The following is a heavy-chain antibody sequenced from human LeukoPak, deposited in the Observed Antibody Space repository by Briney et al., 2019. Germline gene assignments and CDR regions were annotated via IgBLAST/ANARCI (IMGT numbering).Heavy chain of an antibody. CDR3: AKDPFPYYYDSTCPEH. Sequence: PGGSLRLSCAASGFTFSSYGMHWVRQAPGKGLEWVAVISYDGSNKYYADSVKGRFTISRDNSKNTLYLQMNSLRAEDTAVYYCAKDPFPYYYDSTCPEHWGQGTLVTVSS. CDR2: ISYDGSNK. V-gene: IGHV3-30*18. D-gene: IGHD3-22*01. CDR1: GFTFSSYG. J-gene: IGHJ4*02.